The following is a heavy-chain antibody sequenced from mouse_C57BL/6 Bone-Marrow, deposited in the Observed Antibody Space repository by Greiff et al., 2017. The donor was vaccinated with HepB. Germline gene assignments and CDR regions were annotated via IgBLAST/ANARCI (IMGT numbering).Heavy chain of an antibody. J-gene: IGHJ2*01. Sequence: VQLQQPGAELVKPGASVKLSCKASGYTFTSYWMHWVKQRPGQGLEWIGMIHPNSGSTNYNEKFKSKATLTVDKSSSTAYMQLSSLTSDYSAVYYCARVTTVVAFDYWGQGTTLTVSS. V-gene: IGHV1-64*01. CDR3: ARVTTVVAFDY. CDR1: GYTFTSYW. D-gene: IGHD1-1*01. CDR2: IHPNSGST.